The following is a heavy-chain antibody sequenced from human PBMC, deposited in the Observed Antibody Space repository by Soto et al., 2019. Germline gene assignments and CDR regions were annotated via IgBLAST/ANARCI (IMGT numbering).Heavy chain of an antibody. CDR1: EFAFSTFG. J-gene: IGHJ3*01. Sequence: EVQVLESGGGLIQSGGSLRLSCVFSEFAFSTFGMSWVRQAPGKGLESVSSISAIGDSTSHADSVKGRFSISRDNSRNSLYLQMNNLRAEDSAVYYCATVGPYSPRWDFWGQGTVVTVSS. CDR3: ATVGPYSPRWDF. D-gene: IGHD2-15*01. CDR2: ISAIGDST. V-gene: IGHV3-23*01.